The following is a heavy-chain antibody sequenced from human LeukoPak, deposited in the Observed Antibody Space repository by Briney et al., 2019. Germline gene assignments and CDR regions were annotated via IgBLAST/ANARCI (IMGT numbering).Heavy chain of an antibody. V-gene: IGHV3-53*01. D-gene: IGHD3-22*01. CDR2: IYSGGST. CDR1: GFTVSSNY. J-gene: IGHJ4*02. Sequence: GGSLRLSCAASGFTVSSNYMSWVRQAPGKGLEWVSVIYSGGSTYYADSVKGRFTISRDNSKNTLYLQMNSLRAEDTAVYYCARGRTNYYDSSGYPPYYFDYWGQGTLVIVS. CDR3: ARGRTNYYDSSGYPPYYFDY.